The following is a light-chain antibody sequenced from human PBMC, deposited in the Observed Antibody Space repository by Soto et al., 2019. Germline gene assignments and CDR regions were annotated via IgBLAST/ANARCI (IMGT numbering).Light chain of an antibody. Sequence: EIVLTQSPGTLSLSPGERATLSCRASQSVSSSYLAWYQQKPGQAPRLLIYGASSRATGIPDRFSGSGSGTDVTLTISRLEPEDFAMYYCQQYVSSPFTFGQGTRLEIK. J-gene: IGKJ5*01. CDR3: QQYVSSPFT. CDR1: QSVSSSY. V-gene: IGKV3-20*01. CDR2: GAS.